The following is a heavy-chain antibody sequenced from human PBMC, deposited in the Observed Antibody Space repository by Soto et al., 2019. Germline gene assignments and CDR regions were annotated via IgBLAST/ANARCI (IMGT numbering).Heavy chain of an antibody. V-gene: IGHV3-7*01. Sequence: PGGSLRLSCAASGFSFINYWMAWVLQAPWQGLEWVANIKEDGSVKQYADSVKGRFTISRDNGKNSQYLQMNSLRAEDTAVYYCARDKVGAIDVWGKGTKVIVSS. CDR2: IKEDGSVK. D-gene: IGHD1-26*01. CDR1: GFSFINYW. J-gene: IGHJ6*03. CDR3: ARDKVGAIDV.